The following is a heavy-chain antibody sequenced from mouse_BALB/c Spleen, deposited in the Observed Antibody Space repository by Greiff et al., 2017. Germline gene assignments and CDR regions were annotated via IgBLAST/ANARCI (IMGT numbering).Heavy chain of an antibody. CDR2: INPSNGRT. Sequence: QVQLKQPGAELVKPGASVKLSCKASGYTFTSYWMHWVKQRPGQGLEWIGEINPSNGRTNYNEKFKSKATLTVDKSSSTAYMQLSSLTSEDSAVYYCARCYHGNYGYAMDYWGQGTSVTVSS. CDR1: GYTFTSYW. J-gene: IGHJ4*01. D-gene: IGHD2-1*01. CDR3: ARCYHGNYGYAMDY. V-gene: IGHV1S81*02.